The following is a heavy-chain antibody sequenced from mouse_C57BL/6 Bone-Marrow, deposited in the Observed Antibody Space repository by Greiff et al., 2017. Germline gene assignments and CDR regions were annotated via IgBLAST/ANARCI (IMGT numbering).Heavy chain of an antibody. CDR2: FYPGSGSI. V-gene: IGHV1-62-2*01. Sequence: VKLVESGAELVKPGASVKLSCKASGYTFTEYTIHWVKQRSGQGLEWIGWFYPGSGSIKYNEKFKDKATLTADKSSSAVYMELSRLTSEDSAVYFCARHEVYYCNYPYAMDYWGQGTSVTVSA. CDR1: GYTFTEYT. J-gene: IGHJ4*01. CDR3: ARHEVYYCNYPYAMDY. D-gene: IGHD2-1*01.